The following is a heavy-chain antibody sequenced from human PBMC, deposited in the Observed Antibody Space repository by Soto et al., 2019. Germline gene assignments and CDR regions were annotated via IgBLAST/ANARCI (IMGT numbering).Heavy chain of an antibody. CDR2: IIPIFGTA. CDR1: GGTFSSYA. CDR3: ARDPDDSSGYYVGYAFDI. D-gene: IGHD3-22*01. J-gene: IGHJ3*02. V-gene: IGHV1-69*13. Sequence: ASVKVSCKASGGTFSSYAISWVRQAPGQGLEWMGGIIPIFGTANYAQKFQGRVTITADESTSTAYMELSSLRSEDTAVYYCARDPDDSSGYYVGYAFDIWGQGTMVTVSS.